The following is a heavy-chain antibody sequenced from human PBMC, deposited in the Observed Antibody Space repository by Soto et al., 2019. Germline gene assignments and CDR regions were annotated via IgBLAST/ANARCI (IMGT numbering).Heavy chain of an antibody. D-gene: IGHD3-16*02. Sequence: LRLSCAASGFTFSSYAMHWVRQAPGKGLEWVAVISYDGSNKYYADSVKGRFTISRDNSKNTLYLQMNSLRAEDTAVYYCARSLYDYVWGSYRYTGFDYWGQGTLVTVSS. CDR2: ISYDGSNK. CDR1: GFTFSSYA. J-gene: IGHJ4*02. V-gene: IGHV3-30-3*01. CDR3: ARSLYDYVWGSYRYTGFDY.